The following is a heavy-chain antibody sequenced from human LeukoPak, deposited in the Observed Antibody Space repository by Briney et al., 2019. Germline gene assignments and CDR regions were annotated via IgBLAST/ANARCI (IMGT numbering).Heavy chain of an antibody. CDR3: ALGATQYFDY. Sequence: GGSLRLSCAASGFTFSSYTMNWVRQPPGKGLEWVSNIGTSSTTIYYADSVEGRFTISRDNAKNSLYLQMNSLRAEDTAVYYCALGATQYFDYWGQGTLVTVSS. CDR2: IGTSSTTI. J-gene: IGHJ4*02. V-gene: IGHV3-48*01. CDR1: GFTFSSYT. D-gene: IGHD1-26*01.